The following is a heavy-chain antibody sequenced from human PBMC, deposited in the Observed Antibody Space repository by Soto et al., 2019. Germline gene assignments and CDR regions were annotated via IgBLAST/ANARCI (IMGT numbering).Heavy chain of an antibody. CDR1: GYTFTGYY. J-gene: IGHJ5*02. CDR2: INPNSGGT. D-gene: IGHD6-13*01. Sequence: QVQLVQSGAEVKKPGASVKVSCKASGYTFTGYYMHWVRQAPGQGLEWMGWINPNSGGTNYAQKFQGGVTMTRDTSSSTAYVELSRLSSDDTAVYYCARDRGIAAAGTVWFDPWGQGTLVTVSS. CDR3: ARDRGIAAAGTVWFDP. V-gene: IGHV1-2*02.